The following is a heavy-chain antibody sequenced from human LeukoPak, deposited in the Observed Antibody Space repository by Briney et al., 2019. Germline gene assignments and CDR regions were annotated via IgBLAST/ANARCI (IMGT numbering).Heavy chain of an antibody. CDR2: IYYSGST. V-gene: IGHV4-39*01. D-gene: IGHD5-18*01. J-gene: IGHJ4*02. CDR3: ARLYSYGPFDY. Sequence: PSETLSLTCTVSGGSISSSSYYWGWIRQPPGKGLEWIGSIYYSGSTYYNPSLKSRVTISVDTSKNQFSLKLSSVTAADTAVYYCARLYSYGPFDYWGQGTLVTVSS. CDR1: GGSISSSSYY.